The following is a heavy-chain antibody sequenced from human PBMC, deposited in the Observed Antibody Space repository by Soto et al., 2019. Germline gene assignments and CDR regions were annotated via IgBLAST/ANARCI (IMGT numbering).Heavy chain of an antibody. Sequence: GGSLRLSCAASGFTFSSYAMSWVRQAPGKGLEWVSAISGSGGSTYYADSVKGRFTISRDNSKNTLYLQMNSLRAEDTAVYYCANDLIVVVPAAILNWFDPWGQGTLVTVSS. V-gene: IGHV3-23*01. D-gene: IGHD2-2*01. CDR3: ANDLIVVVPAAILNWFDP. J-gene: IGHJ5*02. CDR1: GFTFSSYA. CDR2: ISGSGGST.